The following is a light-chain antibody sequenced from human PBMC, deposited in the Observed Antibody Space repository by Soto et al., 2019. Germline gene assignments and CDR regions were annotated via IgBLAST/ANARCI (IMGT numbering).Light chain of an antibody. CDR1: QSVADNY. V-gene: IGKV3-20*01. CDR2: SAS. CDR3: QQYGHSPRT. J-gene: IGKJ1*01. Sequence: EIVLTQSPGTLSLSQGERATLSCRASQSVADNYLAWYQQKPGQAPRLLIYSASRRATGIPDTFTGSGSGTDFTLTITRLEPEDFALYYCQQYGHSPRTFGQGTKVDVK.